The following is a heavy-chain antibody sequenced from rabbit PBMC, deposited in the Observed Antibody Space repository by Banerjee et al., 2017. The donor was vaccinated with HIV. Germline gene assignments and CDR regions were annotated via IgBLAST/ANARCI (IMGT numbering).Heavy chain of an antibody. CDR3: ARDLYNLNTYNL. CDR1: GFSFSGSYW. Sequence: QSLEESGGDLVKPGASLTLTCTASGFSFSGSYWICWVRQAPGKGLEWIGCIATGDGNTAYASWAKGRFTISKTSSTTVTLQMTSLTAADTATYFCARDLYNLNTYNLWGQGTLVTVS. D-gene: IGHD1-1*01. CDR2: IATGDGNT. J-gene: IGHJ4*01. V-gene: IGHV1S40*01.